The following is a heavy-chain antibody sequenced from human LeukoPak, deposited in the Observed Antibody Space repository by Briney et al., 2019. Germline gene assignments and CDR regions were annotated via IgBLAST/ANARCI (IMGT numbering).Heavy chain of an antibody. CDR2: INPNSGGT. CDR1: GYTFTVYY. V-gene: IGHV1-2*06. D-gene: IGHD2-2*01. CDR3: ARLLGYCSSTSCYDDY. J-gene: IGHJ4*02. Sequence: GASVKVSCKASGYTFTVYYMHWVRQAPGQGLEWMGRINPNSGGTNYAQKLQGRVTMTRDTSISTAYMELSRLRSDDTAVYYCARLLGYCSSTSCYDDYWGQGTLVTVSS.